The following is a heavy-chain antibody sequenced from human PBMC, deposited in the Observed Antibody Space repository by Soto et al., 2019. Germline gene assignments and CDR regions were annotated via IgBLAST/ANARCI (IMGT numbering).Heavy chain of an antibody. CDR3: AKSWELQRGFAS. Sequence: QVQLQESGPGLVKPSGTLSLTCAVSGASIISENWWTWVRQSPGKGLEWIGEIHHTGSTTYNPSLDSRVTMSVDKSKNHFSLILSSVTAADTALYYCAKSWELQRGFASWGQGTLVTVSS. J-gene: IGHJ4*02. D-gene: IGHD1-26*01. CDR1: GASIISENW. V-gene: IGHV4-4*02. CDR2: IHHTGST.